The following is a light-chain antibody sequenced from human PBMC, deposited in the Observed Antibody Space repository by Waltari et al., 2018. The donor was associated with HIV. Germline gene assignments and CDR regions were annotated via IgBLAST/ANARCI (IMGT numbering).Light chain of an antibody. V-gene: IGLV2-8*01. Sequence: QSALTQRPSASGSPGQSVTISCTGTSTNVGGCNYVSWYQQHPGKAPKLMIYEVSKRPSGVPDRFSGSKSGNTASLTVSRLQAEDEADYYCSSYAGSNNLVFGGGTKLTVL. CDR3: SSYAGSNNLV. J-gene: IGLJ3*02. CDR2: EVS. CDR1: STNVGGCNY.